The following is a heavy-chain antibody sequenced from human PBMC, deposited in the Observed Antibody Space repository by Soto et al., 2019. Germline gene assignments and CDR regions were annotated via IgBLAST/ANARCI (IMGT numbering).Heavy chain of an antibody. CDR3: ARAPYYYDSSGYYYGKVYYYYGMDV. CDR1: GGSISSYY. J-gene: IGHJ6*02. V-gene: IGHV4-59*01. Sequence: SETLSLTCTVSGGSISSYYWSWIRQPPGKGLEWIGYIYYSGSTNYNPSLKSQVTISVDTSKNQFSLKLSSVTAADTAVYYCARAPYYYDSSGYYYGKVYYYYGMDVWGQGTTVTVSS. CDR2: IYYSGST. D-gene: IGHD3-22*01.